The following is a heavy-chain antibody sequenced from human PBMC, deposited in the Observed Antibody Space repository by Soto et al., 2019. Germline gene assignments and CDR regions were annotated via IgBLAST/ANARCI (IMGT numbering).Heavy chain of an antibody. V-gene: IGHV3-48*03. D-gene: IGHD6-13*01. J-gene: IGHJ4*02. CDR1: GFTFSGYE. CDR3: ARDGPAADFDH. CDR2: IDSSGNTI. Sequence: GGSLRLSCAASGFTFSGYEMNWVRQAPGKGLEWVSYIDSSGNTIDYADSVKGRFTISRDNAKNSLYLQMNSLRAEDTAIYYCARDGPAADFDHWGQGTQVTVSS.